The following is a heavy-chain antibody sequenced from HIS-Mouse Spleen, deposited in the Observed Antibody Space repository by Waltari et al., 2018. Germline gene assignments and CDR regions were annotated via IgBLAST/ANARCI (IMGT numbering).Heavy chain of an antibody. CDR1: GGSFRGYY. CDR3: ARMGPASGSYGDY. CDR2: INHSGST. J-gene: IGHJ4*02. D-gene: IGHD1-26*01. V-gene: IGHV4-34*01. Sequence: QVQLQQWGAGLLKPAETLSPTCAVYGGSFRGYYWSWIRQPPGKGLEWIGEINHSGSTNSNPSLKSRVTISVDTSKNQFSLKLSSVTAADTAVYYCARMGPASGSYGDYWGQGTLVTVSS.